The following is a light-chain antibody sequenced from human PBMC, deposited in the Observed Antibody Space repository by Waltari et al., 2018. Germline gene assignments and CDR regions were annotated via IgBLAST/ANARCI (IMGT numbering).Light chain of an antibody. Sequence: EIVLTQSPATLSLSPGERATLSCRASQSVSTYLAWYQQKPGQVPRLLISGASNRATGIPARFSGSGSGTDFTFTISSLEPEDFAVYYCQQRISWLGWTFGQGTKVEIK. J-gene: IGKJ1*01. V-gene: IGKV3-11*01. CDR1: QSVSTY. CDR2: GAS. CDR3: QQRISWLGWT.